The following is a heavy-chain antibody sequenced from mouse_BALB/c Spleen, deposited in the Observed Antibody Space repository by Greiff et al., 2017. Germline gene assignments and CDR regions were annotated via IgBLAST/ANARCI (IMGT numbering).Heavy chain of an antibody. D-gene: IGHD2-1*01. CDR3: NAWRGNYYIDY. J-gene: IGHJ2*01. V-gene: IGHV14-4*02. Sequence: VQLQQSGAELVRSGASVKLSCTASGFNFNDYYMHWVKQRPEQGLEWIGWIDPENGDTEYAPKFQGKATMTADTSSNTAYLQLSSLTSEDTAVYYCNAWRGNYYIDYWGQGTTLTV. CDR2: IDPENGDT. CDR1: GFNFNDYY.